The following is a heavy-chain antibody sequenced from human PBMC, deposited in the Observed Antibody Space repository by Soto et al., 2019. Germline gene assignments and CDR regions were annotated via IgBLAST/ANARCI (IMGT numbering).Heavy chain of an antibody. CDR3: ARAVGVVAATVSGMDV. CDR1: GGSISSGGYY. D-gene: IGHD2-15*01. CDR2: IYYSGST. J-gene: IGHJ6*02. Sequence: QVQLQESGPGLVKPSQTLSLTCTVSGGSISSGGYYWSWIRQPPGKGLEWVGYIYYSGSTSYNPSLKSRVTISLDTSKNHVSLKLRSVTAADTAVYYCARAVGVVAATVSGMDVWGQGTTVTVSS. V-gene: IGHV4-31*03.